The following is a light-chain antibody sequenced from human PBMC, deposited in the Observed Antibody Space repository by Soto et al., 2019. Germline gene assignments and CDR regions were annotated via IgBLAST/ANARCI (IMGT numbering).Light chain of an antibody. Sequence: IVLRQSPATLSLSPGERATLSCRASQSVSSYLAWYQQKPGQATRLIIYDASNRANGIPARFSGSVSGTDFTLTVRSLQPDDFATYYCQQSYSIHPITFGQGTRLEI. J-gene: IGKJ5*01. V-gene: IGKV3-11*01. CDR2: DAS. CDR1: QSVSSY. CDR3: QQSYSIHPIT.